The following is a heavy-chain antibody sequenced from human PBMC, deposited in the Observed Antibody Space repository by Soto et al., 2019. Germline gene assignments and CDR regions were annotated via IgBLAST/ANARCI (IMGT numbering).Heavy chain of an antibody. Sequence: GSLRLSCTVSFESISNYYWSWIRQPPGKGLEWIGYVYHSGSTNYNPSLKSRVTISVDTSKNQFSLKLRSVTAADTAVYYCAREKRDGYNLSENWFEPWGQGTLVTVSS. CDR3: AREKRDGYNLSENWFEP. J-gene: IGHJ5*02. CDR1: FESISNYY. D-gene: IGHD5-12*01. V-gene: IGHV4-59*01. CDR2: VYHSGST.